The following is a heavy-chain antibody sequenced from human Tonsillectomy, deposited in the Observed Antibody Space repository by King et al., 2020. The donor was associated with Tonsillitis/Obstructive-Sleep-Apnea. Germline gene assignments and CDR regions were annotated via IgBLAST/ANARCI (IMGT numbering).Heavy chain of an antibody. D-gene: IGHD2-2*01. V-gene: IGHV1-69*10. J-gene: IGHJ6*02. CDR2: IIPILGIA. CDR3: ARAYCGTSSCRLSYYYDGMYV. CDR1: GGTFSSYA. Sequence: QLVQSGAEVKKPGSSVKVSCKASGGTFSSYAISWVRQAPGQGLEWMGGIIPILGIANYAQKFQGRVTITADKSTSTAYMEMSSLRSEDTAFYYCARAYCGTSSCRLSYYYDGMYVWGQGTTVTVSS.